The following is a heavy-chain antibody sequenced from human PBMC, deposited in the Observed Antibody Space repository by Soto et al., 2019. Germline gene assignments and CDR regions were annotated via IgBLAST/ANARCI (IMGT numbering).Heavy chain of an antibody. J-gene: IGHJ4*01. Sequence: QVQLQESGPGLVKPSQTLSLTCTVSGGSISSGGYYWTWIRQHPGKGLEWIGYIYYSGSTYYSPSLKSRVFISVDTSKNQFSLKLRSVTAADTAVYYCARGYSSNWYYFDYWGHGTLVTVST. CDR2: IYYSGST. CDR1: GGSISSGGYY. D-gene: IGHD6-13*01. V-gene: IGHV4-31*03. CDR3: ARGYSSNWYYFDY.